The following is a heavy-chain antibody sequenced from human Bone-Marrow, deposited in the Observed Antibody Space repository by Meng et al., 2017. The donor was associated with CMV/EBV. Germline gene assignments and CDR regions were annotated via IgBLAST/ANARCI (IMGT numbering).Heavy chain of an antibody. CDR3: ARLFHTPLGTNYYYGMDV. CDR1: GYTFTGYN. V-gene: IGHV1-2*02. J-gene: IGHJ6*02. CDR2: INPHSGGT. D-gene: IGHD1-26*01. Sequence: ASVKVSCKASGYTFTGYNIHWVRQAPGQGLEWLGWINPHSGGTIYAQKFEDRVTLTSDTSISTAYMELRRLRSDDTAVFFCARLFHTPLGTNYYYGMDVWGPGTTVTVS.